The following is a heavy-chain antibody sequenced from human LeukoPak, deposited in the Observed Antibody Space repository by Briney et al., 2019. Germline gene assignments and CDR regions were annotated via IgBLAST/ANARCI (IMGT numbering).Heavy chain of an antibody. CDR2: IFHSGTT. Sequence: SGTLSLTCTVSDEVITSNNWWSWVRQCPGKGLEWIGEIFHSGTTRYKASLESRVTMLLDKSKNQFSLRLNSVTAADTAVYFCARLRLSGGSFSVGWFDPWGQGIQVTVSS. J-gene: IGHJ5*02. D-gene: IGHD1-26*01. CDR3: ARLRLSGGSFSVGWFDP. CDR1: DEVITSNNW. V-gene: IGHV4-4*02.